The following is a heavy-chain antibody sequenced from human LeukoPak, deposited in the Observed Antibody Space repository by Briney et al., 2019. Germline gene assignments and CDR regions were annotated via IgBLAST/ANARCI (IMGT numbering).Heavy chain of an antibody. J-gene: IGHJ4*02. CDR1: GGSISSYY. CDR3: ARGVQEVGATEYYFDY. CDR2: IYTSGST. D-gene: IGHD1-26*01. V-gene: IGHV4-4*07. Sequence: SETLSLTCTVSGGSISSYYWSWIRQPAGKGLEWIGRIYTSGSTNYNPSLKSRVTMSVYTSKNQFSLKLSSVTAADTAVYYCARGVQEVGATEYYFDYWGQGTLVTVSS.